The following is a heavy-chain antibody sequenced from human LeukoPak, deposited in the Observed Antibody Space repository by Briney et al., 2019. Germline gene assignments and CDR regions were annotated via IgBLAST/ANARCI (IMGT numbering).Heavy chain of an antibody. J-gene: IGHJ6*02. Sequence: ASVTVSCKASGYTFTGYYMHWVRQAPGQGLEWMGWINPNSGGTNYAQKFQGRVTMTRDTSISTAYMELSRLRSDDTAVYYCASKEGNSGRHYYYGMNVWGQGTTVTVSS. CDR1: GYTFTGYY. CDR3: ASKEGNSGRHYYYGMNV. CDR2: INPNSGGT. V-gene: IGHV1-2*02. D-gene: IGHD2/OR15-2a*01.